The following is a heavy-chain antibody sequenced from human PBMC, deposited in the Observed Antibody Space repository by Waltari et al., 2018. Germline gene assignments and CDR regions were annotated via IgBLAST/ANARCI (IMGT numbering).Heavy chain of an antibody. CDR1: GGSISSYY. Sequence: QVQLQESGPGLVKPSETLSLTCTVSGGSISSYYWSWLRQPPGKGLEWIGYIYYSGSTNYNPSLKSRVTISVDTSKNQFSLKLSSVTAADTAVYYCARVGRKGELLYYWYFDLWGRGTLVTVSS. CDR3: ARVGRKGELLYYWYFDL. J-gene: IGHJ2*01. D-gene: IGHD3-10*01. V-gene: IGHV4-59*01. CDR2: IYYSGST.